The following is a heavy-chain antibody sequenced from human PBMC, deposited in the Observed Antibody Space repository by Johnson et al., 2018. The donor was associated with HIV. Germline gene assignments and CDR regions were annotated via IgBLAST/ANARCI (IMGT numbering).Heavy chain of an antibody. D-gene: IGHD2-15*01. V-gene: IGHV3-13*01. Sequence: VQLVESGGGLVQPGGSLRLSCAASGFTFSSYDMHWVRQATGKGLEWVSAIGTAGDTYYPGSVKGRFTISRENAKNSLYLQMNSLRAEDTAVYYCAREGPYWAFDIWGQGTMVTVSS. CDR1: GFTFSSYD. CDR2: IGTAGDT. CDR3: AREGPYWAFDI. J-gene: IGHJ3*02.